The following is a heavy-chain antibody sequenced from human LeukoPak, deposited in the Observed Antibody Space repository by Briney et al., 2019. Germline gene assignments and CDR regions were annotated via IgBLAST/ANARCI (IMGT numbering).Heavy chain of an antibody. J-gene: IGHJ5*02. CDR1: GYPFTKLE. CDR3: ATEPRNDP. V-gene: IGHV1-8*01. CDR2: VHPANGNT. Sequence: ASVKVSCKTSGYPFTKLEINWVRQAAGQGLEWLGWVHPANGNTYYAQTFRGRVTMSRDTSTTTAYMELSGLRSNDTAVYFCATEPRNDPWGEGTLVSVSS. D-gene: IGHD1-14*01.